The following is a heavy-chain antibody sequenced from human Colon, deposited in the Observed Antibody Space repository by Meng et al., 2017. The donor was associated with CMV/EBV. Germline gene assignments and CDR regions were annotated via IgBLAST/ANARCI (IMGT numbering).Heavy chain of an antibody. CDR1: SASMSGQH. J-gene: IGHJ4*02. V-gene: IGHV4-59*11. Sequence: CTVCSASMSGQHWGRVRQQPGEGLEWLGDNYHTGTRFYNTSLKNRLTLSIDASSNQFSLTLTSVAAADTAMYYCARATFRDDMLDFWGQGALVAVSS. CDR2: NYHTGTR. CDR3: ARATFRDDMLDF. D-gene: IGHD2/OR15-2a*01.